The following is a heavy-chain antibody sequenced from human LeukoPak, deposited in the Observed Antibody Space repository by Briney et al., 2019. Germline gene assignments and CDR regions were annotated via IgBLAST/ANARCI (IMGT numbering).Heavy chain of an antibody. CDR2: INWNGGST. CDR1: GFTSDDYG. Sequence: PGGSLRLSCAASGFTSDDYGMSWVRQAPGKGLEWASGINWNGGSTGYADSVKGRFTISRDNAKNSLYLQMNSLRAEDTALYYCARVDNIVVVPAASYYFDYWGQGTLVTVSS. D-gene: IGHD2-2*01. J-gene: IGHJ4*02. CDR3: ARVDNIVVVPAASYYFDY. V-gene: IGHV3-20*04.